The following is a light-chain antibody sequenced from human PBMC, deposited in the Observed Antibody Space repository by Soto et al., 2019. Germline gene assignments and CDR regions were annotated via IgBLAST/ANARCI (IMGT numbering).Light chain of an antibody. J-gene: IGLJ1*01. CDR2: EVS. Sequence: QSALTQPPSASGSPGQSVTISCTGTSSDVGGSNYVSWYQQHPGKAPNLMIYEVSKRPSGVPDRFSGSKSGNTASLTVSGLQAEDEADYYCSSYAGSNTDVFGTGTKLTVL. CDR1: SSDVGGSNY. V-gene: IGLV2-8*01. CDR3: SSYAGSNTDV.